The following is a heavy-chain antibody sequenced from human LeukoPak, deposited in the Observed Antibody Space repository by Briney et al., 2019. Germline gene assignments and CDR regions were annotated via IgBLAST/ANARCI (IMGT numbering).Heavy chain of an antibody. J-gene: IGHJ4*02. V-gene: IGHV4-31*03. Sequence: SETLSLTCTVSGGSVSSGSYYWSWIRQHPGKGLEWIGYIYYSGSTYYNPSLKSRVTISVDTSKNQFSLKLSSVTAEDTAVYYCATDFGGGDCFNYWGQGTLVTVSS. CDR3: ATDFGGGDCFNY. D-gene: IGHD2-21*02. CDR2: IYYSGST. CDR1: GGSVSSGSYY.